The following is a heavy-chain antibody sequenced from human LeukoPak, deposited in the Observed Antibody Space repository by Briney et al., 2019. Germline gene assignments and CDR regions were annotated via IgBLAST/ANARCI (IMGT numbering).Heavy chain of an antibody. D-gene: IGHD6-6*01. V-gene: IGHV4-34*01. CDR1: GGSFSGYY. Sequence: KPSETLSLTCAVYGGSFSGYYLTWIRQPPGKGLEWIGEINLRGSNNYNPSLKSRVTISVDSSKNQFSLKLSSVTAADTAVYYCARGDIAARLQHWGQGTLVTVSS. CDR2: INLRGSN. J-gene: IGHJ1*01. CDR3: ARGDIAARLQH.